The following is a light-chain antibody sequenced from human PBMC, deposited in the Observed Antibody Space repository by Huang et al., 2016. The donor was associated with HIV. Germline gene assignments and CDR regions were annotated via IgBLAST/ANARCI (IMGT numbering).Light chain of an antibody. J-gene: IGKJ3*01. CDR1: QNVNTN. Sequence: IVMTQSPATLSVSPGDGVTLSCRASQNVNTNLAWYQQKPGQAPRLLIYAASTRATGIPTRFSGSGSGTEFTLAISSLQSDDFAIYYCQQYNYWPQFTFGPGTKVDIK. V-gene: IGKV3D-15*01. CDR2: AAS. CDR3: QQYNYWPQFT.